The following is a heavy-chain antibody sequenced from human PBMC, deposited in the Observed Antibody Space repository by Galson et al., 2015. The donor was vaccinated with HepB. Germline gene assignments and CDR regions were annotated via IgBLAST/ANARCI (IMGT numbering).Heavy chain of an antibody. D-gene: IGHD5-24*01. CDR2: IRNRANSHTT. Sequence: SLRLSCAASGFIFSDCYMDWVRQAPGKGLEWAGRIRNRANSHTTEYAASVKGRFSISRDDSKNSLYLQMNSLKTEDTAVYYCVRSRRDGYNLDDYWGQGTLVTVSS. CDR3: VRSRRDGYNLDDY. V-gene: IGHV3-72*01. CDR1: GFIFSDCY. J-gene: IGHJ4*02.